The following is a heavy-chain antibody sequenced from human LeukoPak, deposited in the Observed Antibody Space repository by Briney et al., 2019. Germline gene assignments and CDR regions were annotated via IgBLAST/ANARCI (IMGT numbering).Heavy chain of an antibody. CDR2: ILANSRGAT. CDR3: AELKGRINWFDP. CDR1: GFTFNTYD. V-gene: IGHV3-23*01. J-gene: IGHJ5*02. Sequence: GGSLRLSCAASGFTFNTYDMSWVRQAPGKGLEWVATILANSRGATYYADSVKGRFIVSRDSSQKTLFLRMNRLRVEDTAIYYCAELKGRINWFDPWGQGTLVTISS.